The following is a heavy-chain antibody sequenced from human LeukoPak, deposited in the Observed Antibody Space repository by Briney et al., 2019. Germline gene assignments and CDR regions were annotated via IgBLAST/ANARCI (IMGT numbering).Heavy chain of an antibody. CDR2: IKQDGTEK. CDR3: AKLAKYFYGSETYYFFEH. Sequence: PGGSLRVSCAASGFSFTTYWMSWVRQAPGKGLEWVANIKQDGTEKYYVDSVKGRFTISRDNAKNSLYLQMNSLRVEDTAVYYCAKLAKYFYGSETYYFFEHWGQGTPVTASS. D-gene: IGHD3-10*01. V-gene: IGHV3-7*01. J-gene: IGHJ4*02. CDR1: GFSFTTYW.